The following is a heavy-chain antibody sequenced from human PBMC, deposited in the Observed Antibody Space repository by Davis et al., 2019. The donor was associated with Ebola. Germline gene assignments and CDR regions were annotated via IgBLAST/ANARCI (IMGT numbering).Heavy chain of an antibody. CDR2: INHSGST. CDR3: ARTFDY. Sequence: SETLSLTCTVSGGSISSSSYYWSWIRQPPGKGLEWIGEINHSGSTNYNPSLKSRVTISVDRSKNQFSLKLSSVTAADTAVYYCARTFDYWGQGTLVTVSS. V-gene: IGHV4-39*07. J-gene: IGHJ4*02. CDR1: GGSISSSSYY.